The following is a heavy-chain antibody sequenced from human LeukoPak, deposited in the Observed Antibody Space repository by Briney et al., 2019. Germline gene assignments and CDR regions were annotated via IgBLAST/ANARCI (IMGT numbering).Heavy chain of an antibody. D-gene: IGHD5-18*01. CDR1: GGSFSGYY. Sequence: PSETLSLTCAVYGGSFSGYYWSWIRQPPGKGLEWIGEINHSGSTNYNPSLKRRDNIKVNTSKNQFSLKLSSVTAADTAVYYCTRGRPYRRIQLWLTGPFDYWGQGTLVTVSS. V-gene: IGHV4-34*01. CDR2: INHSGST. CDR3: TRGRPYRRIQLWLTGPFDY. J-gene: IGHJ4*02.